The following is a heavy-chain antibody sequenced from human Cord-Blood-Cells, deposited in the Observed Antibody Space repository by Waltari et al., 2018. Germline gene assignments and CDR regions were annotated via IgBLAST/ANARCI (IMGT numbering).Heavy chain of an antibody. CDR2: IKQDGSEK. V-gene: IGHV3-7*01. CDR1: GFTFSSSW. CDR3: ARDDPTGDHDAFDI. J-gene: IGHJ3*02. Sequence: EVQLVGSGGGLVQPGGSLRLSCAASGFTFSSSWLSWVRQAPGKGLEWVANIKQDGSEKYYVDSVRGRFTISRDSAKNSLYLQMNSLRAEDTAVYYCARDDPTGDHDAFDIWGQGTMVTVSS. D-gene: IGHD7-27*01.